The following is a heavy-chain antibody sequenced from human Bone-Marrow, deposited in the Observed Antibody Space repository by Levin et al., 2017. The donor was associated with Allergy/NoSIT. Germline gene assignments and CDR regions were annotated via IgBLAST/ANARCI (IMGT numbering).Heavy chain of an antibody. V-gene: IGHV4-31*03. J-gene: IGHJ3*02. D-gene: IGHD3-22*01. CDR2: IYYSGST. CDR3: ARAPYGYDTNRPLDAFDI. Sequence: SCTVSGGSISSGGYYWSWIRQHPGKGLEWIGYIYYSGSTYYNPSLKSRVTISVDTSKNQFSLKLSSVTAADTAVYYCARAPYGYDTNRPLDAFDIWGQGTMVTVSS. CDR1: GGSISSGGYY.